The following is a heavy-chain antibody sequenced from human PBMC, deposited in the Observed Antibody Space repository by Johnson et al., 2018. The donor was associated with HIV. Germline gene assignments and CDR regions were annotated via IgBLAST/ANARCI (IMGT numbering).Heavy chain of an antibody. Sequence: QVQLVESGGGLVQPGGSLRLSCAVSGFTFNNYPMHWVRQAPGKGLEWVAVIWYNGSKKYYADSVKGRFTISRDNSKNTLYLQMNSLRAEDTAVYYCAKASDAFDIWGQGTMVTVSS. CDR1: GFTFNNYP. V-gene: IGHV3-30*02. CDR3: AKASDAFDI. CDR2: IWYNGSKK. J-gene: IGHJ3*02.